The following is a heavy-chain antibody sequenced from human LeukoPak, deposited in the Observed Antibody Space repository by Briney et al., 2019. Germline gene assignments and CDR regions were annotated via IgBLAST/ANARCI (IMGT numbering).Heavy chain of an antibody. D-gene: IGHD6-19*01. Sequence: SETLSLTCAVYGGSFSGYYWSWIRQPPGKGLEWIGEINHSGSTNYNPSLKSRVTISVDTSKNQFSLKLSSVTAADTAVYYCAKILVTGKTDYWGQGTLVTVSS. V-gene: IGHV4-34*01. CDR3: AKILVTGKTDY. CDR2: INHSGST. J-gene: IGHJ4*02. CDR1: GGSFSGYY.